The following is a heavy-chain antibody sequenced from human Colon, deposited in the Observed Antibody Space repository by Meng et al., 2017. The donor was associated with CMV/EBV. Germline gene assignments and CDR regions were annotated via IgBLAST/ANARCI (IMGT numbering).Heavy chain of an antibody. CDR2: IYYSGSA. V-gene: IGHV4-31*02. CDR1: SISSGGYY. Sequence: SISSGGYYWSWIRQHPGKGLEWLGYIYYSGSAYYNPSLKSRVTILVDTSKNQFSLNLNSVTAADTAVYYCARAARPASANKYGCFDYWGQGTLVTVSS. J-gene: IGHJ4*02. D-gene: IGHD6-6*01. CDR3: ARAARPASANKYGCFDY.